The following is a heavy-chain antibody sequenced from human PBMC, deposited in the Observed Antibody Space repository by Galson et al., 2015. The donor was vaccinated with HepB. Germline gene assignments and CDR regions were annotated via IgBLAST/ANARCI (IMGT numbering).Heavy chain of an antibody. J-gene: IGHJ4*02. CDR1: GSTLSNYG. CDR2: IIPIFGTT. CDR3: ARAVPESFDFWSGYSHFDS. V-gene: IGHV1-69*06. Sequence: SVKVSCKASGSTLSNYGINWVRQAPGQGLEWMGGIIPIFGTTNYAQKFQGRVTLIADKSRSTAYMELSSLTSEDTAVYFCARAVPESFDFWSGYSHFDSGGQGTVVTVSS. D-gene: IGHD3-3*01.